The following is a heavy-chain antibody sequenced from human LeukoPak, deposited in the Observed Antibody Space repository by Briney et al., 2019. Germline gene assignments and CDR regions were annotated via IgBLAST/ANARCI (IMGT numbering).Heavy chain of an antibody. CDR1: GFTFSNYA. CDR2: ISYDGNNK. Sequence: GGSLRLSCAASGFTFSNYAMHWVRQAPGKGLEWVAVISYDGNNKYYADSVKGRFTISRDNSKNTLYLQMNSLRAEDTAVYYCARSELGISDYWGQGTLVTVSS. D-gene: IGHD7-27*01. CDR3: ARSELGISDY. V-gene: IGHV3-30-3*01. J-gene: IGHJ4*02.